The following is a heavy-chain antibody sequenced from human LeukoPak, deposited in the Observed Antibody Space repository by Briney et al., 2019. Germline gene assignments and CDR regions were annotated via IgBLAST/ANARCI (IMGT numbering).Heavy chain of an antibody. Sequence: SETLSLTCTVSGGSISGDHWNWIRQPPGKGLEWIGYIYYSGSTNYNPSLKSRVTISIDTSKNQFSLKLTSVTAADTAVYYCARRNDFGIWGQGTVVTVSS. CDR3: ARRNDFGI. CDR2: IYYSGST. V-gene: IGHV4-59*08. J-gene: IGHJ3*02. CDR1: GGSISGDH.